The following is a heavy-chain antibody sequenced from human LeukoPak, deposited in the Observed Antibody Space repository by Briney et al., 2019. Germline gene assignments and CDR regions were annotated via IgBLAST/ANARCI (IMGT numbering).Heavy chain of an antibody. V-gene: IGHV3-30*18. D-gene: IGHD3-22*01. CDR2: ISHDGSNN. CDR3: AKVPYYDSSGYYDY. Sequence: PGGSLRLSCAASGFTFSNYGMHWVRQAPGKGLEWVVVISHDGSNNNYADSVKGRFTISRDISKNTLFLQMNSLRAEDTAVYYCAKVPYYDSSGYYDYWGQGTLVTVSS. CDR1: GFTFSNYG. J-gene: IGHJ4*02.